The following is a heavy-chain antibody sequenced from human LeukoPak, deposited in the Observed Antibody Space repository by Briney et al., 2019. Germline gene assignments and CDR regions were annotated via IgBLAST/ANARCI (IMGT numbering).Heavy chain of an antibody. CDR3: VRDIGSYPPEK. J-gene: IGHJ4*02. CDR1: GFSVSSTY. D-gene: IGHD1-26*01. V-gene: IGHV3-53*01. Sequence: GGSLRLSCAASGFSVSSTYMSWVRQAPGKGLEWVSLMYSHGLTSYGDSVRGRFTVSRDTSKNTLHLQMNSLRAEDTAIYYCVRDIGSYPPEKWGQGTLVTVSS. CDR2: MYSHGLT.